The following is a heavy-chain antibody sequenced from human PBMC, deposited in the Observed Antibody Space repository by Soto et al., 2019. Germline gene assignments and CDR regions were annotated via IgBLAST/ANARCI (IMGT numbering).Heavy chain of an antibody. CDR1: GGSISNHY. Sequence: QVQLQESGPGLVKPSETLSLTCTVSGGSISNHYWSWIRQPPGKGLEWIGYIYYNGNTNYNPPLKSPVTMSVDTSKNQISLKLSSVTAADTAVYYCTRANWYSEYWGQGTLVTVSS. CDR2: IYYNGNT. D-gene: IGHD7-27*01. J-gene: IGHJ4*02. CDR3: TRANWYSEY. V-gene: IGHV4-59*11.